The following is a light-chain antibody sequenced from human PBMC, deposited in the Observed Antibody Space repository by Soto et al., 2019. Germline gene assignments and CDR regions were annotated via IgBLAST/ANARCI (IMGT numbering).Light chain of an antibody. J-gene: IGLJ2*01. Sequence: QSALTQPASVSGSPGQSITISCTGSSSDVGGYNYVSWFQHHPGKAHKLLIYDVTNRPSGVSDRFSGSKSVNTASLTISGLQTEDEADYYCQSYTARSTVIFGGGTKLTVL. V-gene: IGLV2-14*01. CDR3: QSYTARSTVI. CDR2: DVT. CDR1: SSDVGGYNY.